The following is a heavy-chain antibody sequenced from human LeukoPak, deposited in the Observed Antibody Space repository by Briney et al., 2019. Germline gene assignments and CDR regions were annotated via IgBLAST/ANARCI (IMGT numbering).Heavy chain of an antibody. CDR2: IIPIFGTA. CDR3: ANSYYDILTGEFNAFDI. CDR1: GYTFTSYA. Sequence: ASVKVSCKASGYTFTSYAMNWVRQAPGQGLEWMGGIIPIFGTANYAQKFQGRVTITADKSTSTAYMELSSLRSEDTAVYYCANSYYDILTGEFNAFDIWGQGTMVTVSS. D-gene: IGHD3-9*01. V-gene: IGHV1-69*06. J-gene: IGHJ3*02.